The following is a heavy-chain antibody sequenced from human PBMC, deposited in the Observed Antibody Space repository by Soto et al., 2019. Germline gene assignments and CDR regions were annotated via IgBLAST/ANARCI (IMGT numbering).Heavy chain of an antibody. J-gene: IGHJ5*02. D-gene: IGHD6-6*01. CDR3: ARDTPGIAARLVDP. Sequence: SVKVSCKASGGTFSSYTISWVRQAPGQGLEWMGRIIPILGIANYAQKFQGRVTITADKSTSTAYMELSSLRSGDTAVYYCARDTPGIAARLVDPWGQGTLVTVSS. V-gene: IGHV1-69*04. CDR1: GGTFSSYT. CDR2: IIPILGIA.